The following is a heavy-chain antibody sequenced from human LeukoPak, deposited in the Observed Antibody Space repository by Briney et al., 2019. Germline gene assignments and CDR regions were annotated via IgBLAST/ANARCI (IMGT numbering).Heavy chain of an antibody. CDR3: ATTLHIVVVTWHAFDI. V-gene: IGHV1-2*02. J-gene: IGHJ3*02. D-gene: IGHD2-21*02. CDR2: INPNSGGT. Sequence: ASVKVSCKASGYTFTSYNMHWVRQAPGQGLEWMGWINPNSGGTNYAPKFQGRVTMTRDTSITTAYMELSRLTSDDTTIYYCATTLHIVVVTWHAFDIWGQGTMVTVSS. CDR1: GYTFTSYN.